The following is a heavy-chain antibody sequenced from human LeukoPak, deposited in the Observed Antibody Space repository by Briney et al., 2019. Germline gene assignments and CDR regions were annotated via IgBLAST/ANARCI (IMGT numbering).Heavy chain of an antibody. J-gene: IGHJ4*02. D-gene: IGHD6-13*01. CDR3: ARDSLYSSSWYGGY. CDR1: GFTFSSYS. V-gene: IGHV3-21*01. CDR2: ISSSSSYI. Sequence: GGSLRLSCAASGFTFSSYSMNWVRQAPGKGLEWVSSISSSSSYIYYADSVKGRFIISRDNAKNSLYLQMNSLRAEDTAVYYCARDSLYSSSWYGGYWGQGTLVTVSS.